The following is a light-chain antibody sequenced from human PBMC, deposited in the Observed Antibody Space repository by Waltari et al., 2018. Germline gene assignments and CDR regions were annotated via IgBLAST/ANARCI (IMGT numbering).Light chain of an antibody. CDR1: TSNIRSNY. CDR3: ASWDDSLSAYV. V-gene: IGLV1-47*02. J-gene: IGLJ1*01. CDR2: SND. Sequence: QSVLTQPPSASGTPGQTITISCSGSTSNIRSNYVYWYQQLPATAPKSLIFSNDKRPSGVPDRFSGSNSGTSASLAISGLRSEDEADYYCASWDDSLSAYVFGSGTKVTVL.